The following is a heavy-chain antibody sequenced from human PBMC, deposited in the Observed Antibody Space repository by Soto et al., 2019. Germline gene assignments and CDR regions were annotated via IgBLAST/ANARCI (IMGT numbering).Heavy chain of an antibody. CDR1: GYTFTGYY. CDR2: INPNSGGT. Sequence: ASVKVSCKASGYTFTGYYMHWVRQAPGQGLEWMGWINPNSGGTNYAQKFQGWVTMTRDTSISTAYMELSRLRSDDTAVYYCARGPLFDYSRSSRGYFDYWGQGTLVTVSS. V-gene: IGHV1-2*04. CDR3: ARGPLFDYSRSSRGYFDY. J-gene: IGHJ4*02. D-gene: IGHD6-6*01.